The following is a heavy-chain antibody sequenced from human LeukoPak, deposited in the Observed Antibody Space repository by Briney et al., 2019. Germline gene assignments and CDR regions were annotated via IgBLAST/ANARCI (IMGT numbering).Heavy chain of an antibody. Sequence: PSETLSLTCTVSGYSISSGYFWGWIRQPPGKGLESIGSIYYSGSTYYNPSLKSRVTISVDTSKNQFSLKLSSVTAADTAVYYCARARWGDHLEGWGQGTLVTVSS. CDR3: ARARWGDHLEG. J-gene: IGHJ4*02. D-gene: IGHD2-21*02. CDR2: IYYSGST. CDR1: GYSISSGYF. V-gene: IGHV4-38-2*02.